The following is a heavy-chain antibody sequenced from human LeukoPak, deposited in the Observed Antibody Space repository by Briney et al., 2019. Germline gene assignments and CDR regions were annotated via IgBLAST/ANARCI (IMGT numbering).Heavy chain of an antibody. D-gene: IGHD2-2*02. Sequence: PSETLSLTCAVYGGSFSGYYWSWIRQPPGKGLEWIGEINHSGSTNYNPSLKSRVTISVDPSKDQFSLKLSAVTAADTAVYYCARGSYCSSTSCYIREDEIDYWGQGTLVTVSS. V-gene: IGHV4-34*01. J-gene: IGHJ4*02. CDR3: ARGSYCSSTSCYIREDEIDY. CDR1: GGSFSGYY. CDR2: INHSGST.